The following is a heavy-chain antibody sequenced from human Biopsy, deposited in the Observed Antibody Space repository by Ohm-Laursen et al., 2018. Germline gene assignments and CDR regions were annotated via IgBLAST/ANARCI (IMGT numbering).Heavy chain of an antibody. CDR3: VKDKSYISFDL. J-gene: IGHJ3*01. Sequence: SLRLSCAASGFSVRSYDMNWVRQAPGRGLEWISYISETSSHIYDADSVRGRFTVARDIAKSSLYLQMNSLRAEDTALYHCVKDKSYISFDLWGRGTMVTVSS. CDR2: ISETSSHI. D-gene: IGHD1-26*01. CDR1: GFSVRSYD. V-gene: IGHV3-21*04.